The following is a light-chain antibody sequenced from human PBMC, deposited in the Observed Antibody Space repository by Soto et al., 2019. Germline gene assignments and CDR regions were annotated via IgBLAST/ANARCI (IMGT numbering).Light chain of an antibody. J-gene: IGKJ2*01. CDR1: QSISNW. Sequence: DIQMTQSPSTLSASAGDRVTITCRASQSISNWLAWFQQKPGKAPKLLISEASTLESGVPXXXXXXGXXTXXXXXXTXXXPXDFATYYCQQSIGTFGQGTKLEX. CDR3: QQSIGT. CDR2: EAS. V-gene: IGKV1-5*01.